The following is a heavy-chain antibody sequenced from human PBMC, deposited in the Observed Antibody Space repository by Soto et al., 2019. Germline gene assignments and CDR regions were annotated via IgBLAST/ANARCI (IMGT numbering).Heavy chain of an antibody. CDR3: TTDRTSITMIVVPDFGY. D-gene: IGHD3-22*01. J-gene: IGHJ4*02. CDR1: GFTFSNAW. V-gene: IGHV3-15*07. CDR2: IKSKTDGGTT. Sequence: GGSLRLSCAASGFTFSNAWMNWVRQAPGKGLEWVGRIKSKTDGGTTDYAAPVKGSFTISREDSKNTLYLQMNSLKTEDTAVYYCTTDRTSITMIVVPDFGYWGQGTLVTVSS.